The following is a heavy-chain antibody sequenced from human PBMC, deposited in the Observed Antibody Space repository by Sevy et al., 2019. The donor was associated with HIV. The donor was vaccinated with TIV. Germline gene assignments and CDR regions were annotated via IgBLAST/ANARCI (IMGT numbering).Heavy chain of an antibody. CDR3: AGENAWGRGYS. J-gene: IGHJ4*02. CDR1: GGSITSLY. V-gene: IGHV4-59*08. D-gene: IGHD1-26*01. CDR2: IYYNGHI. Sequence: SETLSLTCTVSGGSITSLYWNWIRQPPGKGLEWIANIYYNGHINYNPSLKSRLTLSLDTSKNQFSPRLSSVTAADTAMYYCAGENAWGRGYSWGQGTLVTVSS.